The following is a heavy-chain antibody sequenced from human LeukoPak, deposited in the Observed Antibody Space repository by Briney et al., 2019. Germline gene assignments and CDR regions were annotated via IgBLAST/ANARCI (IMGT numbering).Heavy chain of an antibody. Sequence: AGGSLRLSCAASGFTFSSYSMNWVRQAPGKGLEWVAVISYDGSNKYYADSVKGRFTISRDNSKNTLYLQMNSLRAEDTALYYCAKDGGQLVPRYYFDYWGQGTLVTVSS. J-gene: IGHJ4*02. CDR3: AKDGGQLVPRYYFDY. D-gene: IGHD6-13*01. V-gene: IGHV3-30*18. CDR2: ISYDGSNK. CDR1: GFTFSSYS.